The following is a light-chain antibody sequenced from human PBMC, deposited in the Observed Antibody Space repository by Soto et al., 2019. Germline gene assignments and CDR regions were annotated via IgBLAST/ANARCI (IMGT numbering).Light chain of an antibody. V-gene: IGLV2-23*02. J-gene: IGLJ2*01. CDR3: CSYAGRSNVV. CDR2: EVN. CDR1: SGDVGTCNL. Sequence: QSALPQPASVSGSPGQSITISCTGTSGDVGTCNLVSWYQQHPGRAPKLIIFEVNKRPSGVSNRLSGSKSGNTASLAISGLQADDEADYHCCSYAGRSNVVCGGGTQLTVL.